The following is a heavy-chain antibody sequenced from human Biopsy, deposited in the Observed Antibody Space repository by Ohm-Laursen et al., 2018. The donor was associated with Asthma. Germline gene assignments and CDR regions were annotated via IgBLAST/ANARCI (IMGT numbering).Heavy chain of an antibody. V-gene: IGHV3-53*01. CDR1: GFTVSRDH. CDR2: IYSGGTS. D-gene: IGHD6-19*01. J-gene: IGHJ4*02. Sequence: SLRLSCAASGFTVSRDHMFWVRQAPGKGLEWVSVIYSGGTSDTADCVRGRFTISRDFYKNTLYLQMDSLRAEDTAVYYCARGDSSGWSHYYFDYWGQGTLVTVSS. CDR3: ARGDSSGWSHYYFDY.